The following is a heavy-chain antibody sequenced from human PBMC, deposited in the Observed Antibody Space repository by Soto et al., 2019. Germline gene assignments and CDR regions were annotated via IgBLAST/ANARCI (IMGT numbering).Heavy chain of an antibody. CDR1: GCSISSYY. CDR3: ARYRTVVVVAATNNWFDP. V-gene: IGHV4-59*01. Sequence: PSETLSLTCTVSGCSISSYYWSWIRQPPGKGLEWIGYIYYSGSTNYNPSLKSRVTISVDTSKNQFSLKLSSVTAADTAVYYCARYRTVVVVAATNNWFDPWGQGTLVTVSS. J-gene: IGHJ5*02. CDR2: IYYSGST. D-gene: IGHD2-15*01.